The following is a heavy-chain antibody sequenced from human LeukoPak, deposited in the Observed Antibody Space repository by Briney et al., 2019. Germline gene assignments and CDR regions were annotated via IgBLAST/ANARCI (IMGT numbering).Heavy chain of an antibody. J-gene: IGHJ4*02. D-gene: IGHD3-3*01. Sequence: SETLSLTCTVSGGSISSYYWSWIRQPPGKGLEWIEYIYYSGSTNYNPSLKSRVTISVDTSKNQFSLKLSSVTAADTAVYYCARGLVHYDLWSGLSGHDYWGQGTLVTVSS. CDR2: IYYSGST. CDR1: GGSISSYY. CDR3: ARGLVHYDLWSGLSGHDY. V-gene: IGHV4-59*08.